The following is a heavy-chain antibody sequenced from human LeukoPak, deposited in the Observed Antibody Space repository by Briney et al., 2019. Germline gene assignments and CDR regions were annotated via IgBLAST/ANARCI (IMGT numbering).Heavy chain of an antibody. CDR1: GGSISSGSYY. D-gene: IGHD5-18*01. V-gene: IGHV4-61*02. CDR2: IYTSGST. J-gene: IGHJ4*02. CDR3: ARHPAMAKGSFDY. Sequence: PSETLSLTCTVSGGSISSGSYYWSWIRQPAGKGLEWIGRIYTSGSTNYNPSLKSRVTISVDTSKNQFSLKLGSVTAADTAVYYCARHPAMAKGSFDYWGQGTLVTVSS.